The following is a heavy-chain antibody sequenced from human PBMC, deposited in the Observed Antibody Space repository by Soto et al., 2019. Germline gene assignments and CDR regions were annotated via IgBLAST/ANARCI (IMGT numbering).Heavy chain of an antibody. J-gene: IGHJ4*02. CDR3: ARGERGYDYGPNTN. D-gene: IGHD5-12*01. V-gene: IGHV1-69*13. Sequence: GASVKVSCKASGGTFSSYAISWARQAPGQGLEWMGGIIPIFGTANYAQKFQGRVTITADESTSTAYMELSSLRSEDTAVYYCARGERGYDYGPNTNWGQGTLVTVSS. CDR1: GGTFSSYA. CDR2: IIPIFGTA.